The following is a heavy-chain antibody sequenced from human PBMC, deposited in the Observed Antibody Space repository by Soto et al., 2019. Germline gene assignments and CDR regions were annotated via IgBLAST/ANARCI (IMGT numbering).Heavy chain of an antibody. CDR3: ARDIGTTMVRGVIALGWFDP. J-gene: IGHJ5*02. D-gene: IGHD3-10*01. CDR1: GGSISSYY. V-gene: IGHV4-59*01. CDR2: IYYSGST. Sequence: PSETLSLTCTVSGGSISSYYWSWIRQPPGKGLEWIGYIYYSGSTNYNPSLKSRVTISVDTSKNQFSLKLSSVTAADTAVYYCARDIGTTMVRGVIALGWFDPWGQGTLVTVSS.